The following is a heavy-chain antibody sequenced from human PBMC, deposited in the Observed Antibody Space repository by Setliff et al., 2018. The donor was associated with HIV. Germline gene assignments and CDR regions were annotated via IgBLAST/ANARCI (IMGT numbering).Heavy chain of an antibody. CDR3: AKLTPFDY. J-gene: IGHJ4*02. CDR2: IYYSGST. V-gene: IGHV4-34*01. CDR1: GGSFSDYF. Sequence: SETLSLTCAVYGGSFSDYFWSWIRQPPGKGLEWIGSIYYSGSTYYNPSLKSRVTISVDTSKNQFSLKLSSVTAADTAVYYCAKLTPFDYWGQGTLVTVSS. D-gene: IGHD7-27*01.